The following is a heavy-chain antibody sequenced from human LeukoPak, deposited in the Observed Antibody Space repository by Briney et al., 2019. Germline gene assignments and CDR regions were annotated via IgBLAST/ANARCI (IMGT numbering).Heavy chain of an antibody. Sequence: GGSLRLSCTASGFTVSCDYMSWVRQAPGKGLEWVSVVYSGGNTYYADSVKGRFTISRDNSKNTLYLQMNSLRAEDTAVYYCAREPPGGGFDYWGQGTLVTVSS. J-gene: IGHJ4*02. CDR2: VYSGGNT. D-gene: IGHD3-16*01. V-gene: IGHV3-66*01. CDR1: GFTVSCDY. CDR3: AREPPGGGFDY.